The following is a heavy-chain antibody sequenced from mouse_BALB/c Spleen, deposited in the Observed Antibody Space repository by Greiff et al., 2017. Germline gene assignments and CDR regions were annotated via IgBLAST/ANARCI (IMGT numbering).Heavy chain of an antibody. CDR1: GYSFTDYN. CDR3: ARRGPLLRPPFYAMDY. D-gene: IGHD1-2*01. J-gene: IGHJ4*01. CDR2: IDPYNGGT. V-gene: IGHV1S135*01. Sequence: EVKLQESGPELVKPGASVKVSCKASGYSFTDYNMYWVKQSHGKSLEWIGYIDPYNGGTSYNQKFKGKATLTVDKSSSTAFMHLNSLTSEDSAVYYCARRGPLLRPPFYAMDYWGQGTSVTVSS.